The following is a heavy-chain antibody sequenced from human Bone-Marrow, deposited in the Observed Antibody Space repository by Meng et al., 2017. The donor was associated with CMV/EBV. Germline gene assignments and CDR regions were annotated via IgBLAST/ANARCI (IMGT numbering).Heavy chain of an antibody. D-gene: IGHD5-18*01. V-gene: IGHV3-74*03. CDR3: TRDQGYNYGSDAFYI. Sequence: GESLKISCAASGFTFSTYWMHWVRQVPGKGLVWVSRTNSDGSSRTYADSVKGRFTISRDNVKNTLYLQMSSLRADDTAIYYCTRDQGYNYGSDAFYIWGQGTMVTVSS. CDR2: TNSDGSSR. CDR1: GFTFSTYW. J-gene: IGHJ3*02.